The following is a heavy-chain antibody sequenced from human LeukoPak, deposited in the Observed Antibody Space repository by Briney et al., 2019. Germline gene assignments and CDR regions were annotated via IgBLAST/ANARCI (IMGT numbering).Heavy chain of an antibody. CDR3: ACASRNYYDSSGYNDAFDI. J-gene: IGHJ3*02. CDR2: INHSGST. CDR1: GGSISSHY. Sequence: SETLSLTCTVSGGSISSHYWSWIRQPPGKGLEWIGEINHSGSTNYNPSLKSRVTMSVDTSKNQFSLKLSSVTAADTAVYYCACASRNYYDSSGYNDAFDIWGQGTMVTVSS. V-gene: IGHV4-34*01. D-gene: IGHD3-22*01.